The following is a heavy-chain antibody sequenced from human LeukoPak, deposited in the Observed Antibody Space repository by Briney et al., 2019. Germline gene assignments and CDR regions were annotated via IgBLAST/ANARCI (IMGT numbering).Heavy chain of an antibody. CDR1: GGSISSSSYY. J-gene: IGHJ4*02. CDR3: ARVPRKYSSGWLYFDY. CDR2: IYYSGST. Sequence: SETLSLTCTVSGGSISSSSYYWGWIRQPPGKGLEWIGSIYYSGSTYYNPSLKSRVTISVDTSKNQFSLKLSSVTAADTAVYYCARVPRKYSSGWLYFDYWGQGTLVTVSS. V-gene: IGHV4-39*07. D-gene: IGHD6-19*01.